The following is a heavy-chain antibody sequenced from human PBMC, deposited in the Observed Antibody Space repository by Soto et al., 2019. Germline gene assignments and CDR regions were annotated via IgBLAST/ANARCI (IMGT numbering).Heavy chain of an antibody. CDR1: GFSFSTYT. CDR3: AKCGGLGTPRGSGTCYCPIDY. Sequence: EVQLLQSGGGLVQPGGSPRLSCAASGFSFSTYTMSWLRQAPGKGLEWVSCFSGSGGNTCYADSVKGRFTISRDNSKNTLYLQMNSLRAEDTAVYFCAKCGGLGTPRGSGTCYCPIDYWGQGTLVTVSS. D-gene: IGHD2-15*01. V-gene: IGHV3-23*01. CDR2: FSGSGGNT. J-gene: IGHJ4*02.